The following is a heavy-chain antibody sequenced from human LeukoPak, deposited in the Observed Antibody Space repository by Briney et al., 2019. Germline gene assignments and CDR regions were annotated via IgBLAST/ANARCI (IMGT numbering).Heavy chain of an antibody. Sequence: ASVKVSCKASGYTFNIHGISWVRQAPGQRLEWIGWISAYIGNTNYAQKLQGRITMTTDTSTSTAYMELRSLRSDDTAVYYCARDQYYDSKGWFDPWGQGTLVTVSS. V-gene: IGHV1-18*01. J-gene: IGHJ5*02. D-gene: IGHD3-22*01. CDR2: ISAYIGNT. CDR1: GYTFNIHG. CDR3: ARDQYYDSKGWFDP.